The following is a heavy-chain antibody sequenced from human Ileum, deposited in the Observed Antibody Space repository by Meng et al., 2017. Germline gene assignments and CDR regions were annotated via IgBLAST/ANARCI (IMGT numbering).Heavy chain of an antibody. CDR3: ARERIRELGLFDS. Sequence: HIQETGTGLLQPSGTLSLACAVSGDSIGNSKWWSLLRQPPGKGLEWIGEISNSGKTVYSPSLKSRVRISLDKSNNQFSLTLNSVTAADTAMYYCARERIRELGLFDSWGQGTLVTVSS. D-gene: IGHD3-10*01. J-gene: IGHJ4*02. CDR2: ISNSGKT. V-gene: IGHV4-4*02. CDR1: GDSIGNSKW.